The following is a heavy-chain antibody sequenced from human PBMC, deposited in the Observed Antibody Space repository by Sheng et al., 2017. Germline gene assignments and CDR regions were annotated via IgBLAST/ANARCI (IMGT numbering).Heavy chain of an antibody. CDR1: GFTFSSYG. CDR2: ISCDGSNK. CDR3: AAKGGATTGFDY. V-gene: IGHV3-30*03. D-gene: IGHD5-12*01. Sequence: QVQLVESGGGVVQPGRSLRLSCAASGFTFSSYGMHWVRQAPGKGLEWVAVISCDGSNKYYADSVKGRFTISRDNSKNTLYLQMNSLRAEDTAVYYCAAKGGATTGFDYWGQGTLVTVSS. J-gene: IGHJ4*02.